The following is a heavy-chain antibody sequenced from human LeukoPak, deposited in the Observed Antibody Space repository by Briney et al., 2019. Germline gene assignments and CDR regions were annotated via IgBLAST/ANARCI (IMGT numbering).Heavy chain of an antibody. Sequence: GGSLRLSCATSGFTLSIYAMHWVRQAPGKGLEWVATISHDGNRQYYADSVKGRFTVSRDNSKNTLSLQMNSLRAEDTVVYYCARSGIPIPLDYWGQGTLVTVSS. V-gene: IGHV3-30-3*01. D-gene: IGHD2-21*01. CDR3: ARSGIPIPLDY. CDR2: ISHDGNRQ. CDR1: GFTLSIYA. J-gene: IGHJ4*02.